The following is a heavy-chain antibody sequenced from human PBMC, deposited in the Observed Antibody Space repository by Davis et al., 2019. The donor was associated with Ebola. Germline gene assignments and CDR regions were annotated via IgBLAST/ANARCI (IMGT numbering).Heavy chain of an antibody. CDR3: AREMATTNDAFDI. V-gene: IGHV3-23*01. CDR2: ISGSGGTT. J-gene: IGHJ3*02. D-gene: IGHD5-24*01. CDR1: GFTFSISA. Sequence: GGSLRLSCAASGFTFSISAMNWVRQTPGKGLEWVSGISGSGGTTYYADSVKGRFTISRDNAKNTLYLQKNSLRVEDTAVYYCAREMATTNDAFDIWGQGTMVSVSS.